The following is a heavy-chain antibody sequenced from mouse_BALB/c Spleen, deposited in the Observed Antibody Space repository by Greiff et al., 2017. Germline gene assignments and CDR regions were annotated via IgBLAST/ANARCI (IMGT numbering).Heavy chain of an antibody. CDR1: GYTFTSYW. CDR3: TRRSNGYYRYYYAMDY. Sequence: QVQLQQPGAELVRPGASVKLSCKASGYTFTSYWINWVKQRPGQGLEWIGNIYPSDSYTNYNQKFKDKATLTVDKSSSTAYMQLSSPTSEDSAVYYCTRRSNGYYRYYYAMDYWGQGTSVTVAS. CDR2: IYPSDSYT. J-gene: IGHJ4*01. D-gene: IGHD2-3*01. V-gene: IGHV1-69*02.